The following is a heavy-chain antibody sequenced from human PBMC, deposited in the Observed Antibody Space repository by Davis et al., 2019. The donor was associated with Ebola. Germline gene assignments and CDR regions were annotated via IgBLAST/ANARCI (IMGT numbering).Heavy chain of an antibody. V-gene: IGHV5-51*01. Sequence: GESLKISCQGFGYSFTNYWIGWVRRMPGKGLEWMGIIYPGDSDTRYSPSFQGQVTISADKSTRTAYLQWGRLKASDTAMYYCASLRRTITGMDDGFDVWGQGTMVTVSS. CDR1: GYSFTNYW. CDR3: ASLRRTITGMDDGFDV. CDR2: IYPGDSDT. J-gene: IGHJ3*01. D-gene: IGHD1-20*01.